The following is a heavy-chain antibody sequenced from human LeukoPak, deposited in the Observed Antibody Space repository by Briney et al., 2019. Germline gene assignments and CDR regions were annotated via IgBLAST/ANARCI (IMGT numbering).Heavy chain of an antibody. V-gene: IGHV4-34*01. CDR1: GGSFSDYY. J-gene: IGHJ5*02. D-gene: IGHD6-6*01. Sequence: PSETLSLTCGVYGGSFSDYYWSWIRQPPGKGLEWIGEIYHSGSTNYNPSLMSRVTISVDTSKNEFSLKLSSVTAADTAVYYCARGGPRIAARPNWFDPWGQGTLVTVSS. CDR2: IYHSGST. CDR3: ARGGPRIAARPNWFDP.